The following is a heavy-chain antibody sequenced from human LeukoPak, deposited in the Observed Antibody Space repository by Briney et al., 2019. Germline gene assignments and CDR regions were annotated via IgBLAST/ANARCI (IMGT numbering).Heavy chain of an antibody. CDR2: INPNSGGT. Sequence: ASVKVSCKASGYTFTGYYMHWVRQAPGQGLEWMGWINPNSGGTNYAQKFQGRVTMTRDTSISTAYMELSRLRSDDTAVYYCAGVSVPLGAFDIWGQGTMVTVSS. CDR1: GYTFTGYY. V-gene: IGHV1-2*02. D-gene: IGHD1-1*01. J-gene: IGHJ3*02. CDR3: AGVSVPLGAFDI.